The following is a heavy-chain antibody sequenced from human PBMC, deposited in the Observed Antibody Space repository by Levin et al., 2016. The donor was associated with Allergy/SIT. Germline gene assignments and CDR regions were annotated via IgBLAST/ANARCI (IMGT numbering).Heavy chain of an antibody. CDR3: ARDKRVGATHPYYYYGMDV. CDR2: IYYSGST. J-gene: IGHJ6*02. V-gene: IGHV4-59*01. CDR1: GGSISSYY. Sequence: SETLSLTCTVSGGSISSYYWSWIRQPPGKGLEWIGYIYYSGSTNYNPSLKSRVTISVDTSKNQFSLKLSSVTAADTAVYYCARDKRVGATHPYYYYGMDVWGQGTTVTVSS. D-gene: IGHD1-26*01.